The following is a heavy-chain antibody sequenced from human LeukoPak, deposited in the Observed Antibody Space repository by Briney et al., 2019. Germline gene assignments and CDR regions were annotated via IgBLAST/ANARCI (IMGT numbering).Heavy chain of an antibody. V-gene: IGHV4-59*01. D-gene: IGHD6-19*01. J-gene: IGHJ4*02. CDR3: ARLYSSGWYWEYYFDY. CDR2: IYYSGST. CDR1: GGSISSYY. Sequence: SETLSLTCTVSGGSISSYYWSWIRQPPGKGLEWIGYIYYSGSTNYNPSLKSRVTISVDTSKNQLSLKLSSVTAADTAVYYCARLYSSGWYWEYYFDYWGQGTLVTVSS.